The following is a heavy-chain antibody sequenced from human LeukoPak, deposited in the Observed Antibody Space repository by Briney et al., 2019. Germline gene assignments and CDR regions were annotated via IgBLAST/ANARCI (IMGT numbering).Heavy chain of an antibody. D-gene: IGHD6-13*01. J-gene: IGHJ4*02. CDR3: AKDSNRGHSSNSPDH. CDR1: GFTVSSDS. V-gene: IGHV3-53*05. Sequence: GGSLRLSCTVSGFTVSSDSMSWVRQAPGKGLEWVSFIYSGGSTHYSDSVKGRFTISRDNSKNTLYLQMSSLRVEDTAVYVCAKDSNRGHSSNSPDHWGQGTLVTVSS. CDR2: IYSGGST.